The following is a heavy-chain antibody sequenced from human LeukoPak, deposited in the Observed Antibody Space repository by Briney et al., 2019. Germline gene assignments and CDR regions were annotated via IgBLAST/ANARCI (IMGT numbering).Heavy chain of an antibody. D-gene: IGHD6-13*01. CDR3: ARGLGDNSSSWSYYYYYYYMDV. CDR2: MNPNSGNT. CDR1: GYTFTSYD. Sequence: ASVKVSCKASGYTFTSYDINWVRQATGQGLEWMGWMNPNSGNTGYAQEFQGRVTITRNTSISTAYMELSSLRSEDTAVYYCARGLGDNSSSWSYYYYYYYMDVWGKGTTVTVSS. J-gene: IGHJ6*03. V-gene: IGHV1-8*03.